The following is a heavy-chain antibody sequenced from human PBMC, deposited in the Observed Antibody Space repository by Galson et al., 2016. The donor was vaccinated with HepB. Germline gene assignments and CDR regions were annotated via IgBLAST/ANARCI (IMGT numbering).Heavy chain of an antibody. Sequence: ETLSLTCAVSGDSITSNNWWTWVRQTPGKGLEWIGEVYHVGSTNYNPSLKSRVSISIDKSKTQLSLNLTSVTAADTAVYYCASRKNSYAIHYYYGMDVWGRGTTVTISS. V-gene: IGHV4-4*02. D-gene: IGHD2-8*01. CDR2: VYHVGST. J-gene: IGHJ6*02. CDR1: GDSITSNNW. CDR3: ASRKNSYAIHYYYGMDV.